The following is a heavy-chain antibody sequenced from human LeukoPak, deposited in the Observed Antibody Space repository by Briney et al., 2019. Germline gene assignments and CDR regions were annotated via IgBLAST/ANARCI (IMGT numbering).Heavy chain of an antibody. Sequence: PSETLSLTCTVPGGSISSYYWSWIRQPPGKGLEWIGYMSYSGSSSYNPSLRSRVTISVDASKKQFSLKLSSVTAADTAVYYCARDGYSDSSGYDYPPSVWGQGTLVTVSS. CDR1: GGSISSYY. CDR3: ARDGYSDSSGYDYPPSV. D-gene: IGHD3-22*01. V-gene: IGHV4-59*01. CDR2: MSYSGSS. J-gene: IGHJ4*02.